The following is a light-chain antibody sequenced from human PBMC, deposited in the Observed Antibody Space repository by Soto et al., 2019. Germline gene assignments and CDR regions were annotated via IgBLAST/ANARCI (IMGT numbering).Light chain of an antibody. CDR3: HKYNSAPFA. V-gene: IGKV1-27*01. J-gene: IGKJ3*01. CDR1: QGITDF. Sequence: DIQMTQSPSSLSASIGDRVTITCRASQGITDFLAWYQQKPGKVPKLLIYAASTLQPGVPSRFSGSGSRTDFTLTISSLQPEDVATYYCHKYNSAPFAFGPGTKVDIK. CDR2: AAS.